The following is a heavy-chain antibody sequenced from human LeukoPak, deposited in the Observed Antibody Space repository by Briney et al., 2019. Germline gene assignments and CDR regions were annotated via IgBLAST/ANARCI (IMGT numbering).Heavy chain of an antibody. D-gene: IGHD2-8*02. CDR1: GGSISSYY. CDR2: IYTSGST. V-gene: IGHV4-4*07. Sequence: SETLSLTCTVSGGSISSYYGSWIRQPAGKGLEWIGRIYTSGSTNYNPSLKSRVTISVDKSKNQFSLTLSSVTAADTAVYYCARVWWDADAFDIWGQGTMVTVSS. CDR3: ARVWWDADAFDI. J-gene: IGHJ3*02.